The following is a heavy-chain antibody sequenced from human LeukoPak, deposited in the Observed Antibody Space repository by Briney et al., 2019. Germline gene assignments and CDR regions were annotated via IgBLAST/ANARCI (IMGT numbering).Heavy chain of an antibody. Sequence: ASVKVSCKASGYTFTGCYMHWVRQAPGQGLEWMGWINPNSGGTNYAENFQGRVTMTRDTSISTVYMELSSLRSDDTAVYYCARDLGYCSGGSCYYFDYWGQGTLVTVSS. V-gene: IGHV1-2*02. J-gene: IGHJ4*02. CDR3: ARDLGYCSGGSCYYFDY. CDR2: INPNSGGT. D-gene: IGHD2-15*01. CDR1: GYTFTGCY.